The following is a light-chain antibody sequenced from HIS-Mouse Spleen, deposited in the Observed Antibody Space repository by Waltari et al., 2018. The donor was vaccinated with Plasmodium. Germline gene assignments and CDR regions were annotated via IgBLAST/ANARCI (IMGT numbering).Light chain of an antibody. CDR3: NSRDSSGNHLV. CDR2: GKN. CDR1: SLRSYY. J-gene: IGLJ2*01. V-gene: IGLV3-19*01. Sequence: SSELTQDPAVSVALGQTVRITCQGDSLRSYYASWYQQKPGQAPVLVIYGKNNRPSVIPDRFSGSRSGNTASLTITGAQAEDEADYYCNSRDSSGNHLVFGGGTKLTVL.